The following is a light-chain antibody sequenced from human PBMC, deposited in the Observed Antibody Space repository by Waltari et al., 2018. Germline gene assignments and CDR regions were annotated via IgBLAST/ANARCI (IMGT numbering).Light chain of an antibody. CDR3: QQYFNDPPL. CDR2: WAS. CDR1: QTLLYNANKKNY. Sequence: DIVVTQSPDPLAVSLGERATINCKSSQTLLYNANKKNYLAWYQQKPSQPPKLLIYWASTREVGVPERFRGSGSGTDLALTMNDLQPEDVAVYFCQQYFNDPPLLGQGTRLEI. J-gene: IGKJ2*01. V-gene: IGKV4-1*01.